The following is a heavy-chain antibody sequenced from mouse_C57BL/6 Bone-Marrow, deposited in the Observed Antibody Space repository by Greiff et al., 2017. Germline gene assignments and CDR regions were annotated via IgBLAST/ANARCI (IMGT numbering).Heavy chain of an antibody. CDR2: IYPGDGDT. Sequence: VQLQQSGAELVKPGASVKISCKASGYAFSSYWMNWVKQRPGKGLEWIGQIYPGDGDTNYNGKFKGKATLTADKSSSTAYMQLSSLTSEDSAVYFCAREGIITTVVEAMDYWGQGTSVTVSS. J-gene: IGHJ4*01. V-gene: IGHV1-80*01. CDR3: AREGIITTVVEAMDY. CDR1: GYAFSSYW. D-gene: IGHD1-1*01.